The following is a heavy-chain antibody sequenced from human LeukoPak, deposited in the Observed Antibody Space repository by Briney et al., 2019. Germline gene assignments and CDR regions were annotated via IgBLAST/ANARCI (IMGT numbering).Heavy chain of an antibody. Sequence: TASETLSLTCTVSGGSISNYYWNWIRQPPGKGLEWIGSISYSGSTNYNPSLESRVTISVDTSKNQISLKLSSVTAADTTVYYCARAPERWYSYGSYTYYYMDVWGKGTTVTVSS. CDR1: GGSISNYY. D-gene: IGHD5-18*01. J-gene: IGHJ6*03. V-gene: IGHV4-59*01. CDR2: ISYSGST. CDR3: ARAPERWYSYGSYTYYYMDV.